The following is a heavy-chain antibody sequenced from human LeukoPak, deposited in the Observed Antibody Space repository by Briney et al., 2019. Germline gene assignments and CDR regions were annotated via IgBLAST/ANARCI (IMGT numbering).Heavy chain of an antibody. D-gene: IGHD2-2*01. Sequence: ASVKVSYKASGGTFSSYAISWVRQAPGQGLEWMGGIIPIFGTANYAQKFQGRVTITADESTSTAYMELSSLRSEDTAVYYCATGQDIVVVPAAPPGYYGIDVWGKGTTVTVSS. V-gene: IGHV1-69*01. CDR3: ATGQDIVVVPAAPPGYYGIDV. J-gene: IGHJ6*04. CDR2: IIPIFGTA. CDR1: GGTFSSYA.